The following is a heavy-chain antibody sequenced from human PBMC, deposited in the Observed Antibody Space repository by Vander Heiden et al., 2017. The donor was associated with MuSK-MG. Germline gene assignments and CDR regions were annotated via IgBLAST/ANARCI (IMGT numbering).Heavy chain of an antibody. J-gene: IGHJ4*02. CDR2: ISSSSSYI. CDR1: GFTFSSSS. V-gene: IGHV3-21*01. D-gene: IGHD1-1*01. CDR3: ARDQVTGTTLPLDY. Sequence: EVQLVESGGGLVMPRGSLRLSRAASGFTFSSSSMNWVRQAPGKGLEWVSSISSSSSYIYYADSVKGRFTISRDNAKNSLYLQMNSLRAEDTAVYYCARDQVTGTTLPLDYWGQGTLVTVSS.